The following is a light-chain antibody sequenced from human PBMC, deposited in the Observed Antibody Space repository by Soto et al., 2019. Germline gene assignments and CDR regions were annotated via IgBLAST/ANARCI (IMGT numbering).Light chain of an antibody. CDR2: GAS. CDR3: QQYHDWVT. J-gene: IGKJ4*01. V-gene: IGKV3D-15*01. Sequence: ETVMTQSPGTLSVSPGESATLSCGTSQSVSSNLAWYQQKPGQAPRLRIYGASTRATGIPARFSGSGSGTEFTLTISYLRPEDSAVYFCQQYHDWVTFGGGTRVEI. CDR1: QSVSSN.